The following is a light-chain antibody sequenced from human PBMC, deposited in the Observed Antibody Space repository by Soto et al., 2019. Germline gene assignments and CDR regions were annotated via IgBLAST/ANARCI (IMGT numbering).Light chain of an antibody. CDR3: QHYNSFFT. CDR2: KAS. Sequence: DIQMTQSPSTLSASVGDRVTITCRASQSISSSLAWYQQKPGKATKLLIYKASSLQSGVPSRFSGSGSGTEFTLTISSLQPDDFETYYCQHYNSFFTFGPGTKVDIK. V-gene: IGKV1-5*03. CDR1: QSISSS. J-gene: IGKJ3*01.